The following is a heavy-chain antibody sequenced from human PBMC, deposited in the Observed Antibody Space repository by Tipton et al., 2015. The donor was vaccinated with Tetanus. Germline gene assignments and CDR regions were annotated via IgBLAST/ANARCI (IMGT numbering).Heavy chain of an antibody. D-gene: IGHD2-2*01. CDR2: LSGSEKDP. V-gene: IGHV3-23*01. CDR3: VKHLIPGRAYFDS. Sequence: SLRLSCAASGFTFSRYAMQWVRQAPGKGLEWVSSLSGSEKDPYNKDSVKGRFTVSRDDSKNTLYLQLSSLRVEDTAVYYCVKHLIPGRAYFDSWGLGTLVTVSS. J-gene: IGHJ4*02. CDR1: GFTFSRYA.